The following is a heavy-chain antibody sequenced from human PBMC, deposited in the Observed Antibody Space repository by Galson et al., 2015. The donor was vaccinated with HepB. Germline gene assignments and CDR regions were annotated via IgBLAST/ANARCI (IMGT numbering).Heavy chain of an antibody. V-gene: IGHV3-11*06. Sequence: SLRLSCAASGFTFSDYYMSWIRQAPGKGLEWVSYISSSSSYRNYPDSVKGRFTISRDNAKNSLYLQMNSLRAEDTAVYYCARDLEMVGARDAFDIWGQGTMVTVSS. CDR2: ISSSSSYR. D-gene: IGHD5-24*01. CDR1: GFTFSDYY. J-gene: IGHJ3*02. CDR3: ARDLEMVGARDAFDI.